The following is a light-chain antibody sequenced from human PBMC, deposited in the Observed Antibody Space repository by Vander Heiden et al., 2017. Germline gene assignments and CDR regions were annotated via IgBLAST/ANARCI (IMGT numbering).Light chain of an antibody. CDR2: DVS. V-gene: IGLV2-14*03. Sequence: QSAPTPPASVSGSPRPSVTISCTVTSSDVGSYGIGCWYQQHPGKAPKLMINDVSNRPSGVSNRFSGSKSGNTASLTISALQAEDEADYYCSSYGRSNPVFGGGTKLTVL. CDR3: SSYGRSNPV. J-gene: IGLJ3*02. CDR1: SSDVGSYGI.